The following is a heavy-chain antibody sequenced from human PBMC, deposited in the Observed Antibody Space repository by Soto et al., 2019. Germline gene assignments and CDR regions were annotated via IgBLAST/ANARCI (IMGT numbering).Heavy chain of an antibody. CDR1: RGSISSGNYY. J-gene: IGHJ6*03. CDR3: AREDIVVVPAAVDYLGYYYYMDV. D-gene: IGHD2-2*01. Sequence: TLSLTCTVSRGSISSGNYYWSWIRQHPGKGLEWIGYIYYSGSTYYNPSLKSRVTISVDTSKNQFSLKLSSVTAADTAVYYCAREDIVVVPAAVDYLGYYYYMDVWGKGTTVTVSS. CDR2: IYYSGST. V-gene: IGHV4-31*03.